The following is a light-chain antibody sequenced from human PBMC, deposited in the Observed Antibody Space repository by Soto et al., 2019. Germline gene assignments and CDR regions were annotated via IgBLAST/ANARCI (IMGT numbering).Light chain of an antibody. Sequence: EIMMTQYNATLSLSPGERATLSCRASQSVSSNLAWYQQKPGQAPRLLIYGASTRATGIPARFSGSGSGTEFTLTISSLQSEDFAVYYCQQYNNGPPVTFGQGAKV. CDR2: GAS. V-gene: IGKV3-15*01. CDR1: QSVSSN. CDR3: QQYNNGPPVT. J-gene: IGKJ1*01.